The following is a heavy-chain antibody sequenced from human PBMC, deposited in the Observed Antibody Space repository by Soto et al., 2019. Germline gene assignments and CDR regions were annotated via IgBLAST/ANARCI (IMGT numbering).Heavy chain of an antibody. D-gene: IGHD6-19*01. CDR3: AKTDKFHSQSSGWANRFDS. CDR1: GFTFSNYA. Sequence: EVQLLESGGDLAQPGGSLRLICAASGFTFSNYAMTWVRQSPGKGLEWVSTITSAGSTFYGDTVKGRFTISRDNSESTLYLQMNSLGAEDTAVYYCAKTDKFHSQSSGWANRFDSWGQGTLVTVSS. J-gene: IGHJ4*02. V-gene: IGHV3-23*01. CDR2: ITSAGST.